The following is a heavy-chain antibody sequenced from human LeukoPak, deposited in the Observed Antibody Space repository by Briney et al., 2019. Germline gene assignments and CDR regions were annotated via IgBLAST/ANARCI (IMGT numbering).Heavy chain of an antibody. Sequence: GGSLRLSCAASGFTFATFSMNWVRQAPGKGLECVSHITSSSNYIYYADSVRGRFTISRDNAKNSLYLQMDSLRVEDTAVYYCASLNPSGGSGWSGRDYWGQGTLVTVSS. CDR3: ASLNPSGGSGWSGRDY. V-gene: IGHV3-21*05. CDR2: ITSSSNYI. J-gene: IGHJ4*02. D-gene: IGHD6-13*01. CDR1: GFTFATFS.